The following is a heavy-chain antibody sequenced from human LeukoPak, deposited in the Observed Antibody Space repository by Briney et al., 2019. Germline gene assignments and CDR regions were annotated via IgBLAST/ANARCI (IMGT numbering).Heavy chain of an antibody. CDR2: ISGSGGST. D-gene: IGHD2-2*01. CDR3: AKSICGNVGEYCSSTSCYSY. CDR1: GFTFSSYA. J-gene: IGHJ4*02. Sequence: GGSLRLSCAASGFTFSSYAMSWVRQAPGKGREWVSAISGSGGSTYYADSVKGRFTISRDNSKNTLYLQMNSLRAEDTAVYYCAKSICGNVGEYCSSTSCYSYWGQGTLVTVSS. V-gene: IGHV3-23*01.